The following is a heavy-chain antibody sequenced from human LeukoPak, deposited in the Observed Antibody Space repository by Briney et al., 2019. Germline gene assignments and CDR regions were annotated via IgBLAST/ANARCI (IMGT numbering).Heavy chain of an antibody. CDR3: PRGFYYGSGSYYDY. J-gene: IGHJ4*02. Sequence: SETLSLTCTVSGGSISSSSYYWGWIRQPPGKGLEWIGSIYYSGSTNYNPSLKSRVTISVDKSKNQFSLKLTSVTAADTAVYYCPRGFYYGSGSYYDYWGQGTLVSVSS. D-gene: IGHD3-10*01. CDR2: IYYSGST. V-gene: IGHV4-39*07. CDR1: GGSISSSSYY.